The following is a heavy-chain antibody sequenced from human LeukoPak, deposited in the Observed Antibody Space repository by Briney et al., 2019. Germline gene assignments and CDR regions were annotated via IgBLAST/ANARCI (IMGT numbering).Heavy chain of an antibody. J-gene: IGHJ4*02. CDR1: GYTFTSYY. CDR3: ARASSFTMVRASFDY. CDR2: INPSGGST. D-gene: IGHD3-10*01. V-gene: IGHV1-46*01. Sequence: ASAKVSCKASGYTFTSYYMHWVRQAPGQGLEWMGIINPSGGSTSYAQKFQGRVTMTRDMSTSTVYMELSSLRSEDTAVYYCARASSFTMVRASFDYWGQGTLVTVSS.